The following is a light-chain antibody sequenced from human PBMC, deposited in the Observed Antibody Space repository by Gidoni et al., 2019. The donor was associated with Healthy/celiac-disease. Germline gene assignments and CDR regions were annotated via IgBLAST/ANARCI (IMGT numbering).Light chain of an antibody. CDR1: SGSIASNY. V-gene: IGLV6-57*02. Sequence: NFMLTQPHSVSESPGETVTISCTGSSGSIASNYVQWYQQRPGSAPTTVMYEDNQRPSGVPDRFSGSIDSSSNSASLTISGLKTEDESDYYCQSYDSSNLHVVFGGGTKLTVL. CDR3: QSYDSSNLHVV. CDR2: EDN. J-gene: IGLJ2*01.